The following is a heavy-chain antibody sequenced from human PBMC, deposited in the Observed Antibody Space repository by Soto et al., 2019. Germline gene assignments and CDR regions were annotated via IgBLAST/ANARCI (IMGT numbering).Heavy chain of an antibody. CDR1: GECRGREY. J-gene: IGHJ4*02. CDR2: IKHSGSS. V-gene: IGHV4-34*01. Sequence: LSIAVYGECRGREYFGWIRQPPGKGLEWIGEIKHSGSSNYNPSLKSRVTISVDTSKNQFSLKLSSLTAADTAVYYCARYSYESSGSRGLDYWGQG. D-gene: IGHD3-22*01. CDR3: ARYSYESSGSRGLDY.